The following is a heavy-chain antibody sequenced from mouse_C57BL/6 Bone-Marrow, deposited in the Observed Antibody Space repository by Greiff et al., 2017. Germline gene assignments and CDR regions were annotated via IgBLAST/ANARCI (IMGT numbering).Heavy chain of an antibody. CDR2: IDPENGDT. V-gene: IGHV14-4*01. CDR1: GFNIKDDY. D-gene: IGHD2-4*01. J-gene: IGHJ2*01. Sequence: VQLKQSGAELVRPGASVKLSCTASGFNIKDDYMHWVKQRPEQGLEWIGWIDPENGDTEYASKFQGKATITADTSSNTAYLQLSSLTSEDTAVYYCTTGIYYDYDEGDYWGQGTTLTGSS. CDR3: TTGIYYDYDEGDY.